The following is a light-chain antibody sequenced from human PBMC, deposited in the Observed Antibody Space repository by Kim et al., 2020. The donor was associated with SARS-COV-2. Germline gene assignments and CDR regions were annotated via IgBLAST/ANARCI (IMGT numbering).Light chain of an antibody. CDR1: QIVSSY. Sequence: DIQMTQSPSSLSASVGDRVTITCRASQIVSSYLNWYQQKPGQAPKLLIYAAINLQGGVPSRFSGSGSGTDFTLAINSLQPEDFVIYYCQQTYNNHPTFGQGTKVDIK. J-gene: IGKJ1*01. V-gene: IGKV1-39*01. CDR3: QQTYNNHPT. CDR2: AAI.